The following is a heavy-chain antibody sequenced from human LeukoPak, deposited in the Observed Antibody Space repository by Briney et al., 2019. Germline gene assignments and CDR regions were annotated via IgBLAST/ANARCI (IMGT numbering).Heavy chain of an antibody. V-gene: IGHV3-7*03. D-gene: IGHD4-17*01. Sequence: GGSLRLSCTVSGFTFSSYWMSWVRQAPGKGLEWVANIKQDGSEKYYVDSVKGRFTISRDNAKNSLYLQMNSLKTEDTAVYYCTTQTTVTTDYWGQGTLVTVSS. J-gene: IGHJ4*02. CDR2: IKQDGSEK. CDR1: GFTFSSYW. CDR3: TTQTTVTTDY.